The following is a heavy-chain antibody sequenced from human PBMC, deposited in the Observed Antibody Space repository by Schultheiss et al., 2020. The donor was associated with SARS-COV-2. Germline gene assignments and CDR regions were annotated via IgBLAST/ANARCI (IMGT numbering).Heavy chain of an antibody. CDR1: GYSFTSYW. Sequence: GESLKISCKGSGYSFTSYWIGWVRQMPGKGLELMGIIYPGDSDTRYSPSFQGQVTISADKSISTAYLQWSSLKASDTAMYYCARSSSSSFYYYYMDVWGKGTTVTVSS. D-gene: IGHD6-6*01. CDR2: IYPGDSDT. J-gene: IGHJ6*03. V-gene: IGHV5-51*01. CDR3: ARSSSSSFYYYYMDV.